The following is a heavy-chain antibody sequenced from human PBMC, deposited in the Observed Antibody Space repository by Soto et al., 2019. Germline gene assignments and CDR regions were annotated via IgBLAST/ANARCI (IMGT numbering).Heavy chain of an antibody. D-gene: IGHD4-17*01. CDR2: IYYSGST. J-gene: IGHJ6*02. V-gene: IGHV4-31*03. Sequence: SETLSLTCTVSGGSISSGGYYWSWIRQHPGKGLEWIGYIYYSGSTYYNPSLKSRVTISVDTSKNQFSLKLSSVTAADTAVYYCARDLLTRSPYGDYRKYYGMDVWGQGTTVTGSS. CDR1: GGSISSGGYY. CDR3: ARDLLTRSPYGDYRKYYGMDV.